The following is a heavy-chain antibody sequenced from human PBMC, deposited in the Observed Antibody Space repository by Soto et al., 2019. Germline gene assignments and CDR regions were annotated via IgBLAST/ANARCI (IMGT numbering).Heavy chain of an antibody. CDR1: GGSFSGYY. CDR2: INHSGST. D-gene: IGHD3-10*01. CDR3: ARGAHYYGSGSFHY. V-gene: IGHV4-34*01. J-gene: IGHJ4*02. Sequence: ETLSLTCAVYGGSFSGYYWSWIRQPPGKGLEWIGEINHSGSTNYNPSLKSRVTISVDTSKNQFSLKLSSVTAADTAVYYCARGAHYYGSGSFHYWGQGTLVTVSS.